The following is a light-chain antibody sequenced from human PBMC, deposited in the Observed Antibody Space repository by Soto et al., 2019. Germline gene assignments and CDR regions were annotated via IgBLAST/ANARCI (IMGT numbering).Light chain of an antibody. CDR1: QSVSSSY. V-gene: IGKV3-20*01. J-gene: IGKJ4*01. CDR3: QQYGSSPLL. Sequence: EIVLTQSPGTLSLSPGERATLSCRASQSVSSSYLAWYQQKPGQAPRLLIYGASSRATGIPDRFSGSGSGTDFTLTISRLEPEDFAVYYCQQYGSSPLLFGGGTKGEIK. CDR2: GAS.